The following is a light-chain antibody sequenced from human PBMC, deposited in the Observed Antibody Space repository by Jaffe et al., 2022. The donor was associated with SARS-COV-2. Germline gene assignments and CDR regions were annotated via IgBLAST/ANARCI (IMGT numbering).Light chain of an antibody. CDR3: GSYMTSTTLDVV. Sequence: QSALTQPASVSGSPGQSITISCTGTNRDIGGYNYVSWYQQHPGKAPKLMLYEVANRPSGVPDRFSGSKSGNTASLTISGLQAEDEADYYCGSYMTSTTLDVVFGGGTKLTVL. J-gene: IGLJ2*01. V-gene: IGLV2-14*01. CDR1: NRDIGGYNY. CDR2: EVA.